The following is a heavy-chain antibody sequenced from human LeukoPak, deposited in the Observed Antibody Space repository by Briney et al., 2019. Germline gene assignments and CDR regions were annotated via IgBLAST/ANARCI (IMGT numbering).Heavy chain of an antibody. Sequence: SETLSLTCTVSGGSISSGGYYWSWIRQHPGKGLEWIGYIYYSGSTYYNPSLKSRVTISVDTSKNQFSLKLSPVTAADTAVYYCARDERTAAGTVSGAFDIWGQGTMVTVSS. CDR3: ARDERTAAGTVSGAFDI. CDR2: IYYSGST. D-gene: IGHD6-13*01. J-gene: IGHJ3*02. CDR1: GGSISSGGYY. V-gene: IGHV4-31*03.